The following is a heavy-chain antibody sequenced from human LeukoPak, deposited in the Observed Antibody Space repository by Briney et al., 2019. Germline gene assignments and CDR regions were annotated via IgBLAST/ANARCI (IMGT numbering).Heavy chain of an antibody. V-gene: IGHV4-59*01. CDR1: GDSLCIYY. CDR2: IYYSGRT. D-gene: IGHD6-25*01. CDR3: AGSGRERYYDY. Sequence: SETLSLTRAVSGDSLCIYYWSWVREHPGEGREWGGYIYYSGRTNYNPSLPSRVTISLDTSNNQISRMLSSVTAAVTAVYCCAGSGRERYYDYWGQGTLVTVSS. J-gene: IGHJ4*02.